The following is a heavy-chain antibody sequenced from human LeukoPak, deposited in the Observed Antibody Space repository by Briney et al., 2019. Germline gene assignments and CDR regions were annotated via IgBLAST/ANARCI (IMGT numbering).Heavy chain of an antibody. Sequence: PSETLSLTCSASGGSISGYYWSWIRQPPGKALEWIGYIYSSGSTNYNPSLQSRVTISVDTSKSQFSLSLSSVTAADTAVYYCARFTFTTRPSDVWGKGTTVTVSS. V-gene: IGHV4-4*09. J-gene: IGHJ6*04. CDR3: ARFTFTTRPSDV. CDR1: GGSISGYY. D-gene: IGHD6-6*01. CDR2: IYSSGST.